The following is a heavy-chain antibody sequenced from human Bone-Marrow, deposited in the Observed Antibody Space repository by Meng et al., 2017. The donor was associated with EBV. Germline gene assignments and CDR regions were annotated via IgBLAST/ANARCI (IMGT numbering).Heavy chain of an antibody. Sequence: QVQLGQSGPEVKKPGASVKVSCKASGYTFTNHAMHWVRQAPGQRFEWMGWINVGNDITKYSQKFQGRVTITRDTSANTAYMDLSSLKSEDTAVYFCARDRFDSGSYYIDYWGQGTLVTVSS. V-gene: IGHV1-3*01. CDR1: GYTFTNHA. J-gene: IGHJ4*02. CDR2: INVGNDIT. CDR3: ARDRFDSGSYYIDY. D-gene: IGHD3-10*01.